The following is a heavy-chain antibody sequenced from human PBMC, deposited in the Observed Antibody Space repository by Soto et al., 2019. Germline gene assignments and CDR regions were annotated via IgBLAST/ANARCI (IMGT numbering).Heavy chain of an antibody. CDR3: ARDDVAAAGHENFDY. CDR2: ISAYNGNT. J-gene: IGHJ4*02. D-gene: IGHD6-13*01. V-gene: IGHV1-18*01. CDR1: GYTFTSYG. Sequence: EASVKVSCKASGYTFTSYGISWVRQAPGQGLEWMGWISAYNGNTNYAQKLQGRVTMTTDTSTSTAYMELRSLRSDDTAVYYCARDDVAAAGHENFDYWGQGTLVTVSS.